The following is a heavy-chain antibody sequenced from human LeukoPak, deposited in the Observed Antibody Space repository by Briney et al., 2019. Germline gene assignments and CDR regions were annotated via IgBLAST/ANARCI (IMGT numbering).Heavy chain of an antibody. CDR1: GFTFSSYG. D-gene: IGHD2-2*01. CDR2: IRYDGSNK. CDR3: AKDIRGVVVPAATVAAAGLDAFDI. J-gene: IGHJ3*02. V-gene: IGHV3-30*02. Sequence: GGSLRLSCAASGFTFSSYGMHWVRQAPGKGLEWVAFIRYDGSNKYYADSVKGRFTISRDNSKNTLYLQMNSLRAEDTAVYYCAKDIRGVVVPAATVAAAGLDAFDIWGQGTMVTVSS.